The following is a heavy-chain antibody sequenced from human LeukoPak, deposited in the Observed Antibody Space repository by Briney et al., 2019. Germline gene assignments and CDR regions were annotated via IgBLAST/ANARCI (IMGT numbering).Heavy chain of an antibody. V-gene: IGHV4-39*07. CDR1: GGSISSSSYY. CDR3: AREARTAFDY. J-gene: IGHJ4*02. Sequence: SETLSLTCTVSGGSISSSSYYWGWIRQPPGKGLEWIGEINHSGGTYYNPSLKSRVTISVDTSKNQFSLKLSSVTAADTAVYYCAREARTAFDYWGQGTLVTVSS. CDR2: INHSGGT.